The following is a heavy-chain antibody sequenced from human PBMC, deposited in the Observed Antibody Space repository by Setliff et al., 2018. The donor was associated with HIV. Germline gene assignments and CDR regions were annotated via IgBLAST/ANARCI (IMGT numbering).Heavy chain of an antibody. CDR2: ISTSSTYT. Sequence: PGGSLRLSCAVSGFNFRGYNMNWVRQAPGKGLEWVSSISTSSTYTYYADSVKGRFTISRDNAKNALYLQMNSLRAEDTAVYYCATHRVGQRPWLSDFWGQGTLVPSPQ. D-gene: IGHD5-12*01. CDR3: ATHRVGQRPWLSDF. J-gene: IGHJ4*02. CDR1: GFNFRGYN. V-gene: IGHV3-21*01.